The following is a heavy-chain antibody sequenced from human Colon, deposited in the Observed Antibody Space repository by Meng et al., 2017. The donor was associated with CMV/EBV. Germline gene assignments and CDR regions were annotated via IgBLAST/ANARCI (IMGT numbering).Heavy chain of an antibody. V-gene: IGHV4-59*01. D-gene: IGHD4/OR15-4a*01. J-gene: IGHJ5*02. CDR1: GDSISNYY. CDR3: AKGRARNDYWFDP. CDR2: IYSSGST. Sequence: QVQLQGSGPGLVKPSETLSLTCTVSGDSISNYYWSWIRQSPGKGLEWIGYIYSSGSTNYNPSLKSRVTISIDTSKNQFSLKLTSVTAADTAVYYCAKGRARNDYWFDPWGQGTVVTVSS.